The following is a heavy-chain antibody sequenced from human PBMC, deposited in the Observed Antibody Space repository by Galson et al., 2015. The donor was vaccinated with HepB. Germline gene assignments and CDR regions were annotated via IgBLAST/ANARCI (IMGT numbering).Heavy chain of an antibody. CDR3: ATLRTYESRGYDYDF. V-gene: IGHV3-7*01. Sequence: VRQPPGKGLEWVATIKQDGGEKYYVDSVKGRFVISRDNAKNSLYLQMNNLRAEDTGVYYCATLRTYESRGYDYDFWGQGTLVTVSS. J-gene: IGHJ4*02. CDR2: IKQDGGEK. D-gene: IGHD3-22*01.